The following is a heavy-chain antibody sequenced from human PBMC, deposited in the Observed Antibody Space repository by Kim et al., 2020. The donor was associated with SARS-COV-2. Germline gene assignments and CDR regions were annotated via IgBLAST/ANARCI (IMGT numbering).Heavy chain of an antibody. D-gene: IGHD6-6*01. J-gene: IGHJ6*02. CDR2: INPSGGST. CDR1: GYTFTSYY. V-gene: IGHV1-46*01. Sequence: ASVKVSCKASGYTFTSYYMHWVRQAPGQGLEWMGIINPSGGSTSYAQKFQGRVTMTRDTSTSTVYMELSSLRSEDTAVYYCARDSAASSSRPYYYYGMDVWGQGTTVTVSS. CDR3: ARDSAASSSRPYYYYGMDV.